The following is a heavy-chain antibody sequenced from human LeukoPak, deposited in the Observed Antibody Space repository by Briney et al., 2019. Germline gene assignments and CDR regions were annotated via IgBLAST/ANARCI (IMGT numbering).Heavy chain of an antibody. CDR3: AKDKYTIQRNFFDY. D-gene: IGHD2-2*02. J-gene: IGHJ4*02. Sequence: GGSLRLSCAASGFSFSDYAMSWVRQAPGKGLEWVSAISGSGGVTYHAESVKGRFTISRDNSKNTLYLQMNSLGAEDTAVYYCAKDKYTIQRNFFDYWGQGTLVTVSS. V-gene: IGHV3-23*01. CDR1: GFSFSDYA. CDR2: ISGSGGVT.